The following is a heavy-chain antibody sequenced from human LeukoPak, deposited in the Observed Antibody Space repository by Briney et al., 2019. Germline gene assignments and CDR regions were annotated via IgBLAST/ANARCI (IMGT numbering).Heavy chain of an antibody. CDR1: GGSIGSGGYY. J-gene: IGHJ5*02. V-gene: IGHV4-30-2*01. CDR2: IYHSGST. D-gene: IGHD3-10*01. CDR3: AREMMVRGVGLNWFDP. Sequence: SETLSLTCTVSGGSIGSGGYYWSWIRQPPGKGLEWIGYIYHSGSTYYNPSLKSQVTISVDKSKSQFSLKLSSVTAADTAVYYCAREMMVRGVGLNWFDPWGQGTLVTVSS.